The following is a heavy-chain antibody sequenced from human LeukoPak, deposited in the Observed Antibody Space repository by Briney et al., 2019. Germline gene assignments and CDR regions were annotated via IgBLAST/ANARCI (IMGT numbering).Heavy chain of an antibody. D-gene: IGHD6-6*01. CDR1: GDSIDSGGYY. Sequence: SETLSLTCTVSGDSIDSGGYYWSWIRQNPGKALEWIGHIYYDGRTYQNPSLKSRVIISVDTSKNQFSLNVSSVTAADTAVYFCARVGTAARLNWFDPWGRGTLVTVSS. V-gene: IGHV4-31*03. CDR3: ARVGTAARLNWFDP. J-gene: IGHJ5*02. CDR2: IYYDGRT.